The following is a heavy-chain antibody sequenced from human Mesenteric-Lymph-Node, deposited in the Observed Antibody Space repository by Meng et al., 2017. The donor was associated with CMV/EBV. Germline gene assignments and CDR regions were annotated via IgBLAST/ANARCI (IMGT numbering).Heavy chain of an antibody. CDR2: ISSSSSTI. CDR1: GFTFSSYS. D-gene: IGHD3-22*01. J-gene: IGHJ3*02. Sequence: GESLKISCAASGFTFSSYSMNWVRQAPGKGLEWVSYISSSSSTIYYADSVKGRFTISRDNAKNSLYLQMNSLRAEDTAVYYCARDQTKYYYDSSGPNDAFDIWGQGTMVTVSS. V-gene: IGHV3-48*04. CDR3: ARDQTKYYYDSSGPNDAFDI.